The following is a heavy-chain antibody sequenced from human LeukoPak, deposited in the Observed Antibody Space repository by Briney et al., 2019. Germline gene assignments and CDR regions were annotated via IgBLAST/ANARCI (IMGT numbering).Heavy chain of an antibody. J-gene: IGHJ4*02. D-gene: IGHD6-19*01. V-gene: IGHV3-21*01. CDR3: ERDYSLWYRKGWYAGQFDS. CDR1: GFTLSHYT. CDR2: ITSTGRYI. Sequence: KPGGSLRLSCVASGFTLSHYTMNWVRQAPGKGLEWVSSITSTGRYIYYADAVKGRFTISRDNAKNSLYQEMNSLRAEDTAIYYCERDYSLWYRKGWYAGQFDSWGQGTLVTVSS.